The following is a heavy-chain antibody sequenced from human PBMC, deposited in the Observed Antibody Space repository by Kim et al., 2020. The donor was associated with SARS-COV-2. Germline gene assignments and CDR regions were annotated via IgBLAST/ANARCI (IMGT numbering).Heavy chain of an antibody. Sequence: GGSLRLSCAASGFTFSSYEMNWVRQAPGKGLEWVSYISSSGSTIYYADSVKGRFTISRDNAKNSLYLQMNSLRAEDTAVYYCARMECYYDSSGDLYYYGMDVWGQGTTVTVSS. CDR2: ISSSGSTI. J-gene: IGHJ6*02. D-gene: IGHD3-22*01. V-gene: IGHV3-48*03. CDR1: GFTFSSYE. CDR3: ARMECYYDSSGDLYYYGMDV.